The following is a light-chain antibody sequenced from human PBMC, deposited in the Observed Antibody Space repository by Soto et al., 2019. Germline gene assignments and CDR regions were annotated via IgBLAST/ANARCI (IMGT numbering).Light chain of an antibody. CDR2: GNS. J-gene: IGLJ1*01. CDR1: SSNIGAHYD. V-gene: IGLV1-40*01. Sequence: QPVLTQPPSVSGAPGQRVTISCTGSSSNIGAHYDVHWYQQLPGTAPKLLIYGNSNRPSGVPDRFSGSKSGTSASLAITGLQAEDEADYYCQSYDNSLGVYGFGTGTKVTVL. CDR3: QSYDNSLGVYG.